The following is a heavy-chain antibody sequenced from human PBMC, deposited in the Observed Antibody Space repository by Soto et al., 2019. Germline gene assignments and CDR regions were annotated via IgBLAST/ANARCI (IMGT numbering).Heavy chain of an antibody. CDR3: AISQDRGGRTTFIY. Sequence: GGSLRLSCAFSGFTFDDDAMHWVRQAPEKGLEWVSGINWKSDIGYADSVKGRFTISRDNAENSLYLQMNSLGAEDTALYYCAISQDRGGRTTFIYWGQGTQVTVSS. CDR2: INWKSDI. CDR1: GFTFDDDA. J-gene: IGHJ4*02. D-gene: IGHD3-16*01. V-gene: IGHV3-9*01.